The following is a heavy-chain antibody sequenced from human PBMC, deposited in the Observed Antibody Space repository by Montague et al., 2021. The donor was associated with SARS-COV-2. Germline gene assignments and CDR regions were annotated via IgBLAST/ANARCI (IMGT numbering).Heavy chain of an antibody. J-gene: IGHJ3*02. D-gene: IGHD2-8*02. CDR3: ARDQVLDHDAVVI. CDR2: INSDGSST. CDR1: GFTFSSYW. Sequence: SLRLSFSASGFTFSSYWMHWVRQAPGKGLVWVSRINSDGSSTCYADSVKGRFTISRDNAKNTLYLQMNSLRAEDTAVYYCARDQVLDHDAVVIWGQVTMVTVSS. V-gene: IGHV3-74*01.